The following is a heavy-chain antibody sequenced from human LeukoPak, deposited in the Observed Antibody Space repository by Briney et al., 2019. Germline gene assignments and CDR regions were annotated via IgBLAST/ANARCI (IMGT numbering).Heavy chain of an antibody. D-gene: IGHD3-16*02. V-gene: IGHV3-23*01. CDR1: GFTFSSYA. Sequence: GGSLRLSCAASGFTFSSYAMSWVRLAPGKGLDWASTISGSGGSLYYADSVRGRFTISRDNSKNTLYLQMNSPRAEDTAVYYCAKLMGSLDAWGSFRFSFDSWGQGTLVTVSS. CDR3: AKLMGSLDAWGSFRFSFDS. J-gene: IGHJ4*02. CDR2: ISGSGGSL.